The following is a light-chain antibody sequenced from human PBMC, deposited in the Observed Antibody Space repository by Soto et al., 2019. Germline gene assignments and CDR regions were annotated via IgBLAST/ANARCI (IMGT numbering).Light chain of an antibody. CDR2: KAS. CDR1: QSLSYW. J-gene: IGKJ2*01. CDR3: QHYDRFPYT. V-gene: IGKV1-5*03. Sequence: DIQMTQSPSTLSASVGDTVTITCRASQSLSYWLAWYQQKPGQAPKLLIHKASTLESGVPSRFSGSGSGTEFTLTISSLQPYDFATFYCQHYDRFPYTFGKGTKLEIK.